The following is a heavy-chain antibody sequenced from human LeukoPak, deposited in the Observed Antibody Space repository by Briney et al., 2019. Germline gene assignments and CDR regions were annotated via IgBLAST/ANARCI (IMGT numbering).Heavy chain of an antibody. V-gene: IGHV4-39*01. J-gene: IGHJ5*02. CDR3: ARHVTFDWLFLNWFDP. CDR1: GGSISSSSYY. Sequence: SETLSLTCTVSGGSISSSSYYWGWLRQPPGKGLEWIGSIYYSGSTYYNPSLKSRVTISVDTSKNQFSLKLSSVTAADTAVYYCARHVTFDWLFLNWFDPWGQGTLVTVSS. CDR2: IYYSGST. D-gene: IGHD3-9*01.